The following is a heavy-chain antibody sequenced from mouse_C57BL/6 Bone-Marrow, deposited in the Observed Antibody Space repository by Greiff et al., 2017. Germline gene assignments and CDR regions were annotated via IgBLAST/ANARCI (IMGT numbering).Heavy chain of an antibody. CDR1: GFNIKDDY. CDR2: IDPENGDT. V-gene: IGHV14-4*01. Sequence: VQLQQSGAELVRPGASVKLSCTASGFNIKDDYMHWVKQRPEQGLEWIGWIDPENGDTEYASKFQGKATITADTSSNTAYLQLSSLTSEDTAVYYCAARYGSSYFDYWGQGTTLTVSS. J-gene: IGHJ2*01. D-gene: IGHD1-1*01. CDR3: AARYGSSYFDY.